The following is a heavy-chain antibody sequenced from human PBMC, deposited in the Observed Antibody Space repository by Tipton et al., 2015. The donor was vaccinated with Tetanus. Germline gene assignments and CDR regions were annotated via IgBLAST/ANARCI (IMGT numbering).Heavy chain of an antibody. Sequence: LVQPTETLSLTCTVSGGSISSDAHYWSWIRQAPGKGLEWLGYISHSGTTYYNPSLKSRVTISVDTSKNQFSLRLSSVTAADTAVYYCARDHGITWGGMGYYYGMDVWGQGTTVTVSS. V-gene: IGHV4-30-4*01. D-gene: IGHD3-16*01. CDR2: ISHSGTT. CDR1: GGSISSDAHY. J-gene: IGHJ6*02. CDR3: ARDHGITWGGMGYYYGMDV.